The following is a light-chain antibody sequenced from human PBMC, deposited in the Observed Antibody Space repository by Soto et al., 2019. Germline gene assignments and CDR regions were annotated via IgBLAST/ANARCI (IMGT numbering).Light chain of an antibody. J-gene: IGKJ5*01. CDR3: QQSYLPIT. Sequence: EIRVTKSASSLSASVGDRVTITCRASQSISSYLNWYQQKPGKAPKLLIYAASSLQSGVPSRFSGSGSGTDFTLTISSLQPEDFATYYCQQSYLPITFGQRTRLEIK. CDR2: AAS. CDR1: QSISSY. V-gene: IGKV1-39*01.